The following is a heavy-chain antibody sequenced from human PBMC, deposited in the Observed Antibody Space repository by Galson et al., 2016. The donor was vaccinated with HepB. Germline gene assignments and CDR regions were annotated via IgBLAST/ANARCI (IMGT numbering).Heavy chain of an antibody. CDR3: ARRGYSYVVDY. CDR1: GHTFAYYW. V-gene: IGHV5-51*01. J-gene: IGHJ4*02. Sequence: VKKPGESLKISCKDFGHTFAYYWFGWVRQRPGKGLEWMGVIHPDDSDTRYSPSFRGQVTISADKSVNTAYLQFNSLKASDTAIYYCARRGYSYVVDYWGQGTLVTVSS. D-gene: IGHD5-18*01. CDR2: IHPDDSDT.